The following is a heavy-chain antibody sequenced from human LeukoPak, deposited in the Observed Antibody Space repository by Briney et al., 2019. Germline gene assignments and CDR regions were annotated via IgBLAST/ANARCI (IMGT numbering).Heavy chain of an antibody. V-gene: IGHV4-34*01. J-gene: IGHJ5*01. D-gene: IGHD2-2*01. Sequence: PSETLSLTCAVYGGSFSGYYWSWIRQPPGKGLEWSGEINHSGSTNYNPSLKSRVTISVDTSKKQFSLNLSSVTSADTAVYYCARSKGYCSSTSCYRWFGPWGQETLVTVSS. CDR2: INHSGST. CDR3: ARSKGYCSSTSCYRWFGP. CDR1: GGSFSGYY.